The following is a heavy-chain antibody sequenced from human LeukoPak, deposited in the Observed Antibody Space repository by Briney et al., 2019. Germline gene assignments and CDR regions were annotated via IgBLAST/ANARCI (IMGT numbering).Heavy chain of an antibody. Sequence: SETLSLTCTVSGYSISYGFHWGWIRQSPGKGLEWIGTIFHRGSTFYNPSLKSRVTISVDTSKNQFSLKLTPLTGADTAMYYCARVKTTGWYVEYWGQGTLVTVSS. CDR3: ARVKTTGWYVEY. V-gene: IGHV4-38-2*02. CDR2: IFHRGST. D-gene: IGHD6-19*01. CDR1: GYSISYGFH. J-gene: IGHJ4*02.